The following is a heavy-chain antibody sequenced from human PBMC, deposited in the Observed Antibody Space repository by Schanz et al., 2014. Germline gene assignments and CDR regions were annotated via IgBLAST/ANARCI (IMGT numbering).Heavy chain of an antibody. V-gene: IGHV1-69*04. D-gene: IGHD4-17*01. CDR1: GYTFTSYT. CDR3: ARGYGDSPTDF. J-gene: IGHJ4*02. CDR2: FIPILDVG. Sequence: QVQLVQSGAEVKKPGASVKVSCKASGYTFTSYTISWVRQARGQGLEWVGRFIPILDVGNYAQQFQGRVTFTADKSTSTAYMELSSLRYEDTAVYYCARGYGDSPTDFWGQGTLVTVSS.